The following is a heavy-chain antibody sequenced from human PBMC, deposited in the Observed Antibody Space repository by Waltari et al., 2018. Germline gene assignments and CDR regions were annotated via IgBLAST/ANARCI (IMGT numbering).Heavy chain of an antibody. Sequence: DVQVLESGGGLVQPGGSLRLSWAASGLILSSFAMSWVRQAPGKGLEWDSTISGSGIRPYYADSVKGRFTISRDNSQNTLYLQMNSLRAEDTAVYYCAKDSHGYYRPFDFWGQGTLVTVSS. V-gene: IGHV3-23*01. CDR2: ISGSGIRP. CDR3: AKDSHGYYRPFDF. D-gene: IGHD3-3*01. CDR1: GLILSSFA. J-gene: IGHJ5*01.